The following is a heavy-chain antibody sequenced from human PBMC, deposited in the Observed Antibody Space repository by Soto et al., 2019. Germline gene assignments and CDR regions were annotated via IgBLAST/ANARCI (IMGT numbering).Heavy chain of an antibody. J-gene: IGHJ4*02. CDR1: GYTFTSYA. CDR2: INAGNGNT. CDR3: ARGGSGWYHFDY. Sequence: ASVKVSRKSSGYTFTSYAMHWVRHAPGQRLEWMVWINAGNGNTKYSQKLQGRVTITRDTSASTAYMELSSLRSEDTAVYYCARGGSGWYHFDYWGQGTLVTVSA. V-gene: IGHV1-3*01. D-gene: IGHD6-19*01.